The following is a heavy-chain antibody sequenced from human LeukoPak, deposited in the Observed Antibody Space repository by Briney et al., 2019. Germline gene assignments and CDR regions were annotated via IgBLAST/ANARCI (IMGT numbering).Heavy chain of an antibody. CDR3: ARVGGNYDFWSGYSLDAFDI. J-gene: IGHJ3*02. V-gene: IGHV3-48*01. CDR1: GFTLSSYS. Sequence: AGGSLRLSCAASGFTLSSYSMNWVRQAPGQGLEWVSYITSDSTTMFYADSVKGRFTASRDNAENSMYLQMNNLRAEDTAVYYCARVGGNYDFWSGYSLDAFDIWGHGTMVTVSS. D-gene: IGHD3-3*01. CDR2: ITSDSTTM.